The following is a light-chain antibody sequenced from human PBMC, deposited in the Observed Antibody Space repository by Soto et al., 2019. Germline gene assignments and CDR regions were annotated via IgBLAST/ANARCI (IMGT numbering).Light chain of an antibody. J-gene: IGKJ1*01. CDR3: QEYNIYSES. CDR2: QAS. V-gene: IGKV1-5*03. Sequence: DIQMTQSPSTLSASVGDRVTITCRASQSISSWLAWYQQKPGKAPKLLIYQASSLESGVPSRFSGSGSGTEFHLTINSLEPEYFAKYYCQEYNIYSESFRQGTKVEIK. CDR1: QSISSW.